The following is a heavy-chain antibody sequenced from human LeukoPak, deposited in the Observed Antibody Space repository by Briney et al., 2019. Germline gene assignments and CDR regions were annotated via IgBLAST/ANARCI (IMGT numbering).Heavy chain of an antibody. D-gene: IGHD5-12*01. V-gene: IGHV1-46*01. CDR3: ANQEWLRFNLNASDI. CDR2: INPSGGST. CDR1: GYTLTSYY. Sequence: ASVKVSCKASGYTLTSYYMHWVRQAPGQGLEWMGIINPSGGSTNYAQKFQGRVTMTRDMSTRTVYMELSSLRFEDTAVYYCANQEWLRFNLNASDIWGQGTMVTVSS. J-gene: IGHJ3*02.